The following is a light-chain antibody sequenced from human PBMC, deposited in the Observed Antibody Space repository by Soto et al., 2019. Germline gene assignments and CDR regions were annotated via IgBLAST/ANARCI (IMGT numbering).Light chain of an antibody. CDR3: QQYYGAPIT. J-gene: IGKJ5*01. CDR1: QSVLSSANNKNY. Sequence: DIVMTQSPDSLAVSLGERATINCKSSQSVLSSANNKNYLAWFQQKPAQPPKQLIYWATTRESGVPDRISGSGSGTDFTLSISSLQAEDVAVYYCQQYYGAPITFGQGTRLEIK. V-gene: IGKV4-1*01. CDR2: WAT.